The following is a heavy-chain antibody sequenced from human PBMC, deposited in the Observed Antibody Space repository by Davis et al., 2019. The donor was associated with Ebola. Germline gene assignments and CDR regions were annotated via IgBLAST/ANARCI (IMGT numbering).Heavy chain of an antibody. CDR2: INPNSGGT. CDR3: ARVPNDSSGYYPYYYYGMDV. D-gene: IGHD3-22*01. V-gene: IGHV1-2*06. J-gene: IGHJ6*04. CDR1: GYTFTGYY. Sequence: ASVKVSCKASGYTFTGYYMHWVRQAPGQGLEWMGRINPNSGGTNYAQKFQGRVTITADESTSTAYMELSSLRSEDTAVYYCARVPNDSSGYYPYYYYGMDVWGKGTTVTVSS.